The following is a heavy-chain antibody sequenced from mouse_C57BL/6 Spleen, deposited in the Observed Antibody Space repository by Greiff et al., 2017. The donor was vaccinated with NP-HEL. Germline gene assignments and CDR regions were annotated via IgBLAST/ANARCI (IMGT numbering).Heavy chain of an antibody. D-gene: IGHD1-1*01. J-gene: IGHJ4*01. V-gene: IGHV14-2*01. CDR1: GFNIKDYY. CDR3: ARDPFLREGAMDY. Sequence: VQLQQSGAELVKPGASVKLSCTASGFNIKDYYMHWVKQRPEQGLEWIGRIDPEDGETKYAPKFQGKATITTDTSSNTAYLQLSSLTSEDTAVYYCARDPFLREGAMDYWGQGTSVTVSS. CDR2: IDPEDGET.